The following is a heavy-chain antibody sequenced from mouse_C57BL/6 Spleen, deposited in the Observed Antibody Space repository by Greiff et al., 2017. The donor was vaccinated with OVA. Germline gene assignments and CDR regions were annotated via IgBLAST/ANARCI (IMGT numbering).Heavy chain of an antibody. J-gene: IGHJ1*03. D-gene: IGHD1-1*01. CDR1: GYTFTSYW. CDR2: IDPSDSYT. Sequence: QVQLQQSGAELVMPGASVKLSCKASGYTFTSYWMHWVKQRPGQGLEWIGEIDPSDSYTNYNQKFKGKSTLTVDKSSSTAYMQLSSLTSEDSAVYYCARFSHYYGSSYRYFDVWGTGTTVTVSS. V-gene: IGHV1-69*01. CDR3: ARFSHYYGSSYRYFDV.